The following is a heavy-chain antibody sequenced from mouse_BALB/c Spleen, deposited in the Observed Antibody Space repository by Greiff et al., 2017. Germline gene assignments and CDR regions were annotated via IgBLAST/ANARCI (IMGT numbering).Heavy chain of an antibody. V-gene: IGHV7-3*02. CDR3: AREKDYYAMDY. CDR2: IRNKANGYTT. CDR1: GFTFTDYY. Sequence: EVKLEESGGGLVQPGGSLRLSCATSGFTFTDYYMSWVRQPPGKALEWLGFIRNKANGYTTEYSASVKGRFTISRDNSQSILYLQMNTLRAEDSATYYCAREKDYYAMDYWGQGTSVTVSS. J-gene: IGHJ4*01.